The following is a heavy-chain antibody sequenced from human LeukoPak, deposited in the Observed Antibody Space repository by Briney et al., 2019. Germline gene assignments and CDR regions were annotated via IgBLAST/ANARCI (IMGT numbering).Heavy chain of an antibody. CDR3: ARHGEFGELNWFDP. CDR1: GYTFTTYW. V-gene: IGHV5-51*01. Sequence: GESLKSSCKGSGYTFTTYWIGWVRQMPGKGLEWMGIIYPGDSDTRYSPSFQGQVTISVDESINTAYLQWSSLKASDTAIYYCARHGEFGELNWFDPWGQGTLVTVSS. CDR2: IYPGDSDT. D-gene: IGHD3-10*01. J-gene: IGHJ5*02.